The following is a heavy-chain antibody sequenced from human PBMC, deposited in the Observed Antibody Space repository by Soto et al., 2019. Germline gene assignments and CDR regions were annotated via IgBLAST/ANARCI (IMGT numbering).Heavy chain of an antibody. V-gene: IGHV3-30*18. CDR3: AKLRYYDSSGPTTRFDH. CDR1: GFTFSSYG. D-gene: IGHD3-22*01. CDR2: ISYDGSNK. J-gene: IGHJ4*02. Sequence: PGGSLRLSCAASGFTFSSYGMHWVRQAPGKGLEWVAVISYDGSNKYYADSVKGRFTISRDNSKNTLYLQMNSLRAEDTAVYYCAKLRYYDSSGPTTRFDHWGQGTLVTVSS.